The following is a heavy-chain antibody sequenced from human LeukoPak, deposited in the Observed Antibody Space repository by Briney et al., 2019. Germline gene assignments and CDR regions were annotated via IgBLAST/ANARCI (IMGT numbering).Heavy chain of an antibody. Sequence: SQTLSLTCTVSGGSISSGGYYWSWIRQHPGKGLEWIGYIYYSGSTYYNPSLKSRVTISVDTSKNQFSLKLSSVTAADTAVYYCARDLTPSGYNWFDPWGQGTLVTVSS. J-gene: IGHJ5*02. CDR1: GGSISSGGYY. D-gene: IGHD3-10*01. CDR2: IYYSGST. V-gene: IGHV4-31*03. CDR3: ARDLTPSGYNWFDP.